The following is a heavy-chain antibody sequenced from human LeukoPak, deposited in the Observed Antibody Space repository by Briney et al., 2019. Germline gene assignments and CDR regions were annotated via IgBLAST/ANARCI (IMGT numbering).Heavy chain of an antibody. D-gene: IGHD3-22*01. CDR1: GFTFSLYA. Sequence: GGSLRLSCSASGFTFSLYAMHWVRQAPGRGLEYVSAITSNGGSTYYADSVKGRFTISRDNSKNTLYLHMSTLRPEDTAVYYCAYSSGYYHWGQGTLVTASS. V-gene: IGHV3-64D*06. J-gene: IGHJ1*01. CDR2: ITSNGGST. CDR3: AYSSGYYH.